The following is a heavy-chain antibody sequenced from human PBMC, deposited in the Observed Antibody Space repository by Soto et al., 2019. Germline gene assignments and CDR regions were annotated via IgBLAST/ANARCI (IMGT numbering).Heavy chain of an antibody. CDR3: ARDTGDGTFDF. Sequence: ASVKVSCKASGYTFSSYAMHWVRQAPGQRLEWMGWINAGYGNTKSSQKFQDRVTISRDTSASTAYMELASLRSEDTAVYYCARDTGDGTFDFWGQGTLVTVSS. CDR1: GYTFSSYA. CDR2: INAGYGNT. J-gene: IGHJ4*02. V-gene: IGHV1-3*01. D-gene: IGHD7-27*01.